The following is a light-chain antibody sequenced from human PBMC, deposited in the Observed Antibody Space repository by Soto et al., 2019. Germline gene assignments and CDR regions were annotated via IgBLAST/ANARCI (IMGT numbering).Light chain of an antibody. CDR1: SSNIGTNY. CDR2: DNT. V-gene: IGLV1-51*01. J-gene: IGLJ1*01. CDR3: GTWDTSLSAFYV. Sequence: QSVLTQPPSVSAAPGQKVTISCAGSSSNIGTNYVSWYQHLPGTAPKLLIFDNTKRPSGIPDRFSGFKSGTSATLDIAGLQTWDEADYYCGTWDTSLSAFYVFGTGTKLTVL.